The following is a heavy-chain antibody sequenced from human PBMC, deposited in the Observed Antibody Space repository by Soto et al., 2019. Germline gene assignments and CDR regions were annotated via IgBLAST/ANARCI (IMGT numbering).Heavy chain of an antibody. J-gene: IGHJ4*02. CDR3: ARILGSGYPYFDY. Sequence: SETLSLTCIVSGGSISSGGYYWSWIRQHPGKGLEWIGYIHYSGSTYYNPSLKSRVTISVDTSKNQFSLKLRSVTAADTAVYYCARILGSGYPYFDYWGQGTLVTVSS. V-gene: IGHV4-31*03. D-gene: IGHD3-22*01. CDR2: IHYSGST. CDR1: GGSISSGGYY.